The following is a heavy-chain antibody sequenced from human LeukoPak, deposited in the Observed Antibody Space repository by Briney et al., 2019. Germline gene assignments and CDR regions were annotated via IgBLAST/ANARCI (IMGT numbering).Heavy chain of an antibody. J-gene: IGHJ5*02. CDR2: IRYDGSNK. Sequence: GGSLRLSCAASGFTFSSYGMHWVRQAPGKGLEWVAFIRYDGSNKYYADSVKGRFTISRDNSKNTLYLQMNSLRAEDTAVYYCAKDRWSIVVVVAATENWFDPWGQGTLVTVSS. V-gene: IGHV3-30*02. CDR3: AKDRWSIVVVVAATENWFDP. CDR1: GFTFSSYG. D-gene: IGHD2-15*01.